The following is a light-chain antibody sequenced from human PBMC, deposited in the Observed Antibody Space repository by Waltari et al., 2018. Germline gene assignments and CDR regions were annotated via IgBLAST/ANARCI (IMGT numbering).Light chain of an antibody. CDR1: SSNIGNNY. V-gene: IGLV1-51*02. J-gene: IGLJ7*01. CDR2: GNS. CDR3: GTWDSSLSGAV. Sequence: QSVLTQPPSVSAAPGQRVTISCSGGSSNIGNNYVSWYRQFPGTAPKLLIYGNSERPSGIPGRFSCSKSGTSATVDITVLQAGDEADYYCGTWDSSLSGAVFGGGTHLTVL.